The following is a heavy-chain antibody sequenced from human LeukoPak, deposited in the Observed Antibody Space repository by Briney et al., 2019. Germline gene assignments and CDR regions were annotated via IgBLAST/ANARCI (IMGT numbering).Heavy chain of an antibody. J-gene: IGHJ3*01. V-gene: IGHV4-59*08. CDR2: IYYSGST. D-gene: IGHD3-22*01. CDR3: ARSERIIMILGGAFDV. CDR1: GYSISSYY. Sequence: SETLSLTCTVSGYSISSYYWSWIRQPPGKGLEWVGYIYYSGSTNYNPSLKSRVTISVDTSKNQFSLKLSSVTAADTAVYFCARSERIIMILGGAFDVWGQGTMVTVSS.